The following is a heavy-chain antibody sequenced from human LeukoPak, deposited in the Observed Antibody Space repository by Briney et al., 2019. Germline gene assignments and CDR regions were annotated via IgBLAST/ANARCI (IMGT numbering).Heavy chain of an antibody. D-gene: IGHD3-16*01. CDR3: AKDMGPELGAAFDI. Sequence: GGSLRLSCAASGFTFSSYSMNWVRQAPGKGLEWVSSISSSSSYIYYADSVKGRFTISRDNAKNSLYLQMNSLRAEDTAVYYCAKDMGPELGAAFDIWGQGTMVTVSS. V-gene: IGHV3-21*01. J-gene: IGHJ3*02. CDR2: ISSSSSYI. CDR1: GFTFSSYS.